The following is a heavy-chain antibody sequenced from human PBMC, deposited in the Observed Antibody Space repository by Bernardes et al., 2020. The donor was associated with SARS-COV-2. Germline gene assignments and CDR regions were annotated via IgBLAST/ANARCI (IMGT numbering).Heavy chain of an antibody. V-gene: IGHV3-23*01. CDR3: AKVVRPGNPYSSGWYPFNYLDP. D-gene: IGHD6-19*01. Sequence: GGSLRLSCAGSGFTFYNYAMTWVRQAPGKALEWVSSITGGGSTYYAESVKGRFTISRDSSKNTLYLQMNSLRVDVTAVYYCAKVVRPGNPYSSGWYPFNYLDPWGQGTLVTVSS. CDR1: GFTFYNYA. CDR2: ITGGGST. J-gene: IGHJ5*02.